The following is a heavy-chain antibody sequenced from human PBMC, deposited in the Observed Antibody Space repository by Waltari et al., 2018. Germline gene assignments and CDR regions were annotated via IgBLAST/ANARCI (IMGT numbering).Heavy chain of an antibody. J-gene: IGHJ3*02. D-gene: IGHD3-10*01. CDR3: ARRPFRGSGTSFDI. Sequence: QLQLVQSGAEVKKPGSSVKVSCKASGGTFSSYAISWVRQAPGQGLEWMGGIIPIFGKANYAQKFQGRVTITADESTSTAYMELSSLRSEDTAVYYCARRPFRGSGTSFDIWGQGTMVTVSS. CDR2: IIPIFGKA. CDR1: GGTFSSYA. V-gene: IGHV1-69*12.